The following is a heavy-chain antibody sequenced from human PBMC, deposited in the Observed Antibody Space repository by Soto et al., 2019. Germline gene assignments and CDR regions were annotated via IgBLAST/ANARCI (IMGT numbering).Heavy chain of an antibody. CDR3: ARGDSQVSSVFDY. D-gene: IGHD3-16*01. CDR1: GGPFPNGGYY. V-gene: IGHV4-31*03. J-gene: IGHJ4*02. Sequence: PSETLSLTCTVSGGPFPNGGYYCSWIRQEPGKGLEWIGYTHYSGDTSYNPSLRSRVTISTDTSKTQFSLRLRSVTSADTAVYYCARGDSQVSSVFDYWGQGMLVTVSS. CDR2: THYSGDT.